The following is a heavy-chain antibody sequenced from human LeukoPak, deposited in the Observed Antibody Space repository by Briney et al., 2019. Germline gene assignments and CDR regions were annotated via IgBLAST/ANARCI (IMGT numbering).Heavy chain of an antibody. D-gene: IGHD6-13*01. CDR1: GYTFTSYG. V-gene: IGHV1-18*04. CDR3: ARVIAETGANYFDP. CDR2: ISPYNGNT. J-gene: IGHJ5*02. Sequence: ASVKVSCKASGYTFTSYGITWVRQAPGQGLEWMGWISPYNGNTNYAQKLQGRVTMTTDTSTSTAYVELRSLRSDDTAVYYCARVIAETGANYFDPWGQGTLVTVSS.